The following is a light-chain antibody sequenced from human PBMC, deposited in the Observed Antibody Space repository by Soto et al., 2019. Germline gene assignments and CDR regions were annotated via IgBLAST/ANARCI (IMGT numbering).Light chain of an antibody. CDR1: QSVSSY. V-gene: IGKV3-15*01. Sequence: ETVMTQSPATLSVSPGEGAVLSCRASQSVSSYVAWYQQRPGQAPRVLIYGASTRANDIPIRFSGSGSGTEVTLTSGSLQSEDSAVYYGQQYKDWPMTFGQGTKVEIK. CDR2: GAS. J-gene: IGKJ1*01. CDR3: QQYKDWPMT.